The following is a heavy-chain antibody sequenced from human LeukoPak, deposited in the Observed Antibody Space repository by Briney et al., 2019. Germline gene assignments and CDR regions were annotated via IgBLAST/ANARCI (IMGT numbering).Heavy chain of an antibody. CDR2: ITGSGGNR. CDR1: GFIFSNYA. J-gene: IGHJ5*02. Sequence: GGSLRLSCAASGFIFSNYATSWVRQAPGKGLQWVSGITGSGGNRYYADSVKGRFTISRDNSKNTLYLQMNSLRAEDTAVYYCAKDDNYIRFLSWGQGTLVTVSS. D-gene: IGHD3-16*01. CDR3: AKDDNYIRFLS. V-gene: IGHV3-23*01.